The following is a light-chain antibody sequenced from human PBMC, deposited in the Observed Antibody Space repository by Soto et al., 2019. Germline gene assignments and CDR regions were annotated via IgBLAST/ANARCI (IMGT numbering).Light chain of an antibody. CDR3: CSYAGSSTFEGV. V-gene: IGLV2-23*03. Sequence: SVLTQPASVSGSPGQSITISCTGTSSDVGSYNLVSWYQQHPGKAPKLMIYEGSKRPSGVSNRFSGSKSGNTASLTISGLQAEDEADYYCCSYAGSSTFEGVFGTGTKV. CDR1: SSDVGSYNL. J-gene: IGLJ1*01. CDR2: EGS.